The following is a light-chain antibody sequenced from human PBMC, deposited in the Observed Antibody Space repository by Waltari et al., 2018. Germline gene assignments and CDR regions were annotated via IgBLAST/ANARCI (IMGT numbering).Light chain of an antibody. CDR1: PSDVGGYNL. V-gene: IGLV2-23*01. CDR2: EGP. CDR3: SSYARSDNSVL. Sequence: QSALTQPASVSGSPGQSITISCTGSPSDVGGYNLVSWYRQFPNKAPQLIIYEGPLRPAGVSSLFSASKSGNTASLTISGLQAEDEALYFCSSYARSDNSVLFGGGTQLSVL. J-gene: IGLJ2*01.